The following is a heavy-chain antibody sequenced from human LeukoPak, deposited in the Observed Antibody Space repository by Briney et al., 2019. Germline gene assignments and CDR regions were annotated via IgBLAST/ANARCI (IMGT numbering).Heavy chain of an antibody. CDR1: GGSFSGYY. D-gene: IGHD6-19*01. V-gene: IGHV4-34*01. CDR2: INHSGST. CDR3: ARFLGSGWYGVDY. J-gene: IGHJ4*02. Sequence: PSETLCLTCAVYGGSFSGYYWSWIRQPPGKGLEWIGEINHSGSTNYNPSLKSRVTISVDTSKNQFSLKLSSVTAADTAVYYCARFLGSGWYGVDYWGQGTLVTVSS.